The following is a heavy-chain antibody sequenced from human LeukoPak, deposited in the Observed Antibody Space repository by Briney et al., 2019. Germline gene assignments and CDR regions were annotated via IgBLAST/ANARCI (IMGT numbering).Heavy chain of an antibody. Sequence: GESLRLSCAASGFTFSIYGMHWVRQAPGKGLEWVAFIRYDGSNKYYADSVKGRFTISRDNSKNTMYPQMNSLRAEDTAVYYCAKGYSSGWPNRFDYWGQGTLVTVSS. V-gene: IGHV3-30*02. D-gene: IGHD6-19*01. J-gene: IGHJ4*02. CDR1: GFTFSIYG. CDR3: AKGYSSGWPNRFDY. CDR2: IRYDGSNK.